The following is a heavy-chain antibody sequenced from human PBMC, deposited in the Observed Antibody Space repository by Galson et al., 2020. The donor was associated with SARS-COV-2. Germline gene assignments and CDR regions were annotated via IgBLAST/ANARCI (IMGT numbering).Heavy chain of an antibody. D-gene: IGHD6-13*01. V-gene: IGHV3-11*04. CDR1: GFTFNDYY. CDR2: ISSSGDTI. J-gene: IGHJ3*02. Sequence: GESLKISCAAPGFTFNDYYMSWIRQAPGKGLEWVSYISSSGDTIYYADSVKGRFTMSRDHAKNSLYLQMNSRRAEDTAVYYCAREVRSSNNDAFDIWGQGTMVTVSS. CDR3: AREVRSSNNDAFDI.